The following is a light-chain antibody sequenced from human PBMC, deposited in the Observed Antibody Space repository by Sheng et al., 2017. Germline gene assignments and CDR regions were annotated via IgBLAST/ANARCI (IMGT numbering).Light chain of an antibody. J-gene: IGKJ2*01. CDR2: AAS. Sequence: DIQMTQSPSSLSASVGDRVTITCRASQTINTYVNWYQQKPGKAPKLLVYAASILQSGVPSRFSGSGSGSDFTLSINSLQPEDFATYYCQQSYSSLMYTFGQGTKLEIK. CDR1: QTINTY. V-gene: IGKV1-39*01. CDR3: QQSYSSLMYT.